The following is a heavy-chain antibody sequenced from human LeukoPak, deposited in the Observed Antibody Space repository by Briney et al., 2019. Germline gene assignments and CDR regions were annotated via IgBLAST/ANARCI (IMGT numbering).Heavy chain of an antibody. D-gene: IGHD5-18*01. Sequence: ASVKVSFKASGYTFTGYYTHWVRQAPGQGLEWMGWINPNSGGTNYAQKFQGRVTMTRDTSISTAYMELSRLRSDDTAVYYCARLNLDTAYTYDYWGQGTLVTVSS. V-gene: IGHV1-2*02. CDR3: ARLNLDTAYTYDY. CDR2: INPNSGGT. J-gene: IGHJ4*02. CDR1: GYTFTGYY.